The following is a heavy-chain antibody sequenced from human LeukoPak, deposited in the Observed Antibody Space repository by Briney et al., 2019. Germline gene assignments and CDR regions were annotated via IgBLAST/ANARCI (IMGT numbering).Heavy chain of an antibody. Sequence: SVKVSCNTTGYTFTGSYFHWVRQAPGPGIEWMGYINPNSGSTNYAQSFRGRVTMTRDTSITTAYLVLSGLTSDDTALYFCTREPVYSGGWGALDYWGQGTLVTVSS. CDR2: INPNSGST. D-gene: IGHD6-19*01. J-gene: IGHJ4*02. CDR1: GYTFTGSY. CDR3: TREPVYSGGWGALDY. V-gene: IGHV1-2*02.